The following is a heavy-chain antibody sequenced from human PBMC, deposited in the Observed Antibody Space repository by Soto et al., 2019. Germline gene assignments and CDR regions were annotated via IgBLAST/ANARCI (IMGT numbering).Heavy chain of an antibody. D-gene: IGHD3-10*01. CDR3: ARLVYDTRLNYMYFDF. CDR2: IFHDGTA. Sequence: SETLSLTCAVSGVSISSGNWWTWVRQSPQRGLEYIGEIFHDGTANYYPSFERRVAISVDTSKNQFSLKLTSATAADTAIYFCARLVYDTRLNYMYFDFWGQGTLVTVSS. CDR1: GVSISSGNW. J-gene: IGHJ4*02. V-gene: IGHV4-4*02.